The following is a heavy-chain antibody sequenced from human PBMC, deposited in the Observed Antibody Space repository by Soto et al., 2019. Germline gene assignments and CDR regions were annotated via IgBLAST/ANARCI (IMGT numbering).Heavy chain of an antibody. CDR3: ARHAYGGNGEGPEYYFDY. V-gene: IGHV4-39*01. CDR1: GGSISSSSYY. D-gene: IGHD4-17*01. CDR2: IYYSGST. J-gene: IGHJ4*02. Sequence: TCTVSGGSISSSSYYWGWIRQPPGKGLEWIGSIYYSGSTYYNPSLKSRVTISVDTSKNQFSLKLSSVTAADTAVYYCARHAYGGNGEGPEYYFDYWGQGTLVTVSS.